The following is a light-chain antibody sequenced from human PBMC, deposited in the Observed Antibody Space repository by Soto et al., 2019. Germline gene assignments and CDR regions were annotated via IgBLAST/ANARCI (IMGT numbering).Light chain of an antibody. V-gene: IGKV3-20*01. J-gene: IGKJ1*01. Sequence: TQSASAVSVSHGEGATLSCRASEGFXTNLAWYQQKPGQAPRLLXDGASSSLHGSPDSLSGSGSGTDFTRTINRREPEDCDRYYWQQYGSPPRTFGQGTKVDIK. CDR3: QQYGSPPRT. CDR2: GAS. CDR1: EGFXTN.